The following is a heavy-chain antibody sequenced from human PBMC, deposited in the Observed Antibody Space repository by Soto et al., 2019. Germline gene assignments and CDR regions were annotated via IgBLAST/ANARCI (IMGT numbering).Heavy chain of an antibody. J-gene: IGHJ6*02. CDR2: IIPIFGTA. Sequence: QVQLVQSGAEVKKPGSSVKVSCKASGGTFSSYAISWVRQAPGQGLEWMGGIIPIFGTANYAQKFQGRVTITADESTSTAYMELSSLRSEDTAVYYCAGTIAAAGTAALYYFYGMDVWGQGTTVTVSS. CDR3: AGTIAAAGTAALYYFYGMDV. D-gene: IGHD6-13*01. V-gene: IGHV1-69*01. CDR1: GGTFSSYA.